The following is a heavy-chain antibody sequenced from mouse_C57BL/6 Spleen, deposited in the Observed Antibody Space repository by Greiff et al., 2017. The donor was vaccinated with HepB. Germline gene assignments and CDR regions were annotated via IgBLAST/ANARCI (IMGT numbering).Heavy chain of an antibody. J-gene: IGHJ3*01. CDR1: GYTFTSYW. CDR2: IDPSDSET. CDR3: ARRGYGNSWFAY. D-gene: IGHD2-10*02. V-gene: IGHV1-52*01. Sequence: QVHVKQPGAELVRPGSSVKLSCKASGYTFTSYWMHWVKQRPIQGLEWIGNIDPSDSETHYNQKFKDKATLTVDKSSSTAYMQLSSLTSEDSAVYYCARRGYGNSWFAYWGQGTLVTVSA.